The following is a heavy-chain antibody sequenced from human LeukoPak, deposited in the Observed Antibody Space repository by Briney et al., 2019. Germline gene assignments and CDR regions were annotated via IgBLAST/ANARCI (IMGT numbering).Heavy chain of an antibody. CDR3: AKDFGAAAGTYYFDY. D-gene: IGHD6-13*01. J-gene: IGHJ4*02. CDR2: IYSGGST. V-gene: IGHV3-66*01. Sequence: GGSLRLSCAASGFTVSSNYMSWVRQAPGKGLEWVSVIYSGGSTHYADSVKGRFTISRDNSKNTLYLQMNSLRAEDTAVYYCAKDFGAAAGTYYFDYWGQGTLVTVSS. CDR1: GFTVSSNY.